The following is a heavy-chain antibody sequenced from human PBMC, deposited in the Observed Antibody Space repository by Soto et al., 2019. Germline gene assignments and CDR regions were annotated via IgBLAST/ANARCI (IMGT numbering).Heavy chain of an antibody. V-gene: IGHV3-30*18. D-gene: IGHD6-6*01. CDR1: GFTFSSYG. CDR3: AKDRIAAFDY. CDR2: ISYDGSNK. J-gene: IGHJ4*02. Sequence: GSLGLSCAASGFTFSSYGMHGVRQAPGKGLEWVAVISYDGSNKYYADSVKGRFTISGDNSKNTLYLQMNSLRAEDTAVYYCAKDRIAAFDYWGQGTLVTVSS.